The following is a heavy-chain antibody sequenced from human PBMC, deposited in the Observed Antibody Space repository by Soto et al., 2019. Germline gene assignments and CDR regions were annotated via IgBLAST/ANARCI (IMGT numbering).Heavy chain of an antibody. Sequence: ASVKVSCKASGYTFTGYYMHWVRQAPGQGLEWMGWINPNSGGTNYAQKFQGRVTMTRDTSISTAYMELSRLRSDDSAVYYVARGGELYGYVWGGGPFDYWGRGTLVTVSS. CDR3: ARGGELYGYVWGGGPFDY. D-gene: IGHD3-16*01. J-gene: IGHJ4*02. CDR1: GYTFTGYY. V-gene: IGHV1-2*02. CDR2: INPNSGGT.